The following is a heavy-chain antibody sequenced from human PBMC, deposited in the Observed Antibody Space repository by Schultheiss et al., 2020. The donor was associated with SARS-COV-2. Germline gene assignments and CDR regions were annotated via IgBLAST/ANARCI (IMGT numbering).Heavy chain of an antibody. CDR1: GFTVSIAW. V-gene: IGHV3-48*04. CDR2: ISSSGSTI. Sequence: GGSLRLSCAASGFTVSIAWMNWVRQAPGKGLEWVSYISSSGSTIYYADSVKGRFTISRDNAKNSLYLQMNSLRAEDTAVYYCARDKLRLRLFDYWGQGTLVTVSS. D-gene: IGHD4-17*01. J-gene: IGHJ4*02. CDR3: ARDKLRLRLFDY.